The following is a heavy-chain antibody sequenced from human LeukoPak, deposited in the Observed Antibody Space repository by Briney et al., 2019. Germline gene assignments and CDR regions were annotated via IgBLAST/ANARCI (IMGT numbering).Heavy chain of an antibody. V-gene: IGHV1-2*02. J-gene: IGHJ4*02. CDR1: GYTFTGYY. CDR3: ARVYYDSSGYDY. D-gene: IGHD3-22*01. CDR2: INPNSGGT. Sequence: ASVKVSCKASGYTFTGYYMHWVRQAPGRGLEWMGWINPNSGGTNYAQKFQGRVTMTRDTSISTAYMELSRLRSDDTAVYYCARVYYDSSGYDYWGQGTLVTVSS.